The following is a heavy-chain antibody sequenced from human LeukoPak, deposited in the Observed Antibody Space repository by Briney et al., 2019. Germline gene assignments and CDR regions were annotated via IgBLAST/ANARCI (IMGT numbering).Heavy chain of an antibody. CDR1: GFTFSSYG. D-gene: IGHD5-24*01. J-gene: IGHJ4*02. V-gene: IGHV4-39*01. CDR3: ARHRGKRWLQDFDY. CDR2: IYYSGST. Sequence: SGGSLRLSCAASGFTFSSYGMSWIRQPPGKGLEWIGSIYYSGSTYYNPSLKSRVTISVDTSKNQFSLKLSSVTAADTAVYYCARHRGKRWLQDFDYWGQGTLVTVSS.